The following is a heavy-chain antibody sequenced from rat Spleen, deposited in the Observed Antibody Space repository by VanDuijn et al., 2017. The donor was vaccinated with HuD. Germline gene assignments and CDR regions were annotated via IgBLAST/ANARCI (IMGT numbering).Heavy chain of an antibody. V-gene: IGHV5-17*01. D-gene: IGHD4-4*01. CDR2: IIYDGSST. Sequence: EVQLVESGGGLVQPGRSLKLSCAASGFTFSDYAMAWVRQAPKKGLEWVATIIYDGSSTYYRDSVKGRFTIASDNAQTTLYLQMDSVRSEDTAIYYCTRHDYSGVITDWFAHWGQGTLVTISS. CDR1: GFTFSDYA. J-gene: IGHJ3*01. CDR3: TRHDYSGVITDWFAH.